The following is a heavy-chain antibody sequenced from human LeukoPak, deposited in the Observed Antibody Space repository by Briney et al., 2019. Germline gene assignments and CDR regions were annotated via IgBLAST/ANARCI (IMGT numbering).Heavy chain of an antibody. V-gene: IGHV3-21*01. CDR2: ISSSSSYI. CDR1: GFTLSSYS. Sequence: GGSLRLSCAASGFTLSSYSMNWVRQAPGKGLEWVSSISSSSSYIYYADSVKGRFTISRDNAKNSLYLQMNSLRAEDTAVYYCARQYSSSSPFDYWGQGTLVTVSS. CDR3: ARQYSSSSPFDY. D-gene: IGHD6-6*01. J-gene: IGHJ4*02.